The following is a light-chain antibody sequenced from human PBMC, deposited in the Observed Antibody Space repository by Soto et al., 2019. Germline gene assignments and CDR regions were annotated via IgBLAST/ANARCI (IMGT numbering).Light chain of an antibody. J-gene: IGLJ2*01. CDR1: SGHISYI. CDR2: LEGSGSY. CDR3: ETWDSNTRV. Sequence: QLVLTQSSSASASLGSSVKLTCTLSSGHISYIIACHQQHPGKAPRYLMKLEGSGSYNKGSGVPDRFSGSSSGADRYLTISNLQFEDEADYYCETWDSNTRVFGGGTKLTVL. V-gene: IGLV4-60*02.